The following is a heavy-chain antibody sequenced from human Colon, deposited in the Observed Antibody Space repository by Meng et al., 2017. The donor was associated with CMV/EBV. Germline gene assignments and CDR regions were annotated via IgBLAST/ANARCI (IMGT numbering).Heavy chain of an antibody. D-gene: IGHD5-12*01. CDR3: ARDKGGYGGGGDY. CDR2: IGTKTGNT. CDR1: GYRFSSYG. J-gene: IGHJ4*02. Sequence: QVQLVQSGDEVKTPGASVKVSCKASGYRFSSYGFSWVRQAQGQGLAWMGWIGTKTGNTNYAQKFQDRVTMTTDMSNSTGYMEVRSLRSDDTAVYYWARDKGGYGGGGDYWGQGTLVTVSS. V-gene: IGHV1-18*01.